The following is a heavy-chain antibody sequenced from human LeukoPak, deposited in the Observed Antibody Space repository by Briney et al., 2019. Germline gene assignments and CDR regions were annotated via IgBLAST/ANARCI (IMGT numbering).Heavy chain of an antibody. CDR3: ARDGLGSWGSYRELDS. D-gene: IGHD3-16*02. V-gene: IGHV1-18*01. CDR1: GGTFSSYA. J-gene: IGHJ4*02. Sequence: ASVKVSCKASGGTFSSYAISWVRQAPGQGLEWVGWVSTSNGNTRYAQNFQGRVTLTTETSTTTAYMELRDLRSDDTAVYYCARDGLGSWGSYRELDSWGQGTLVTVSS. CDR2: VSTSNGNT.